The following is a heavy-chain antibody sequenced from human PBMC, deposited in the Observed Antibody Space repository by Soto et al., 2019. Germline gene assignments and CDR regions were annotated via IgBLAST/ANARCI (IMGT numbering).Heavy chain of an antibody. V-gene: IGHV3-30-3*01. J-gene: IGHJ6*02. CDR3: ARAGCDGGSCYTLVGLRYGMDV. CDR1: GFTFSSYA. D-gene: IGHD2-15*01. Sequence: QVQLVESGGGVVQPGRSLRLSCAASGFTFSSYAMHWVRQAPGKGLAWVAVISYDGSNKYYADSVKGRFSITRDTSKNTLYLQMNSLRAEDTAVYYCARAGCDGGSCYTLVGLRYGMDVWGQGTPVTVSS. CDR2: ISYDGSNK.